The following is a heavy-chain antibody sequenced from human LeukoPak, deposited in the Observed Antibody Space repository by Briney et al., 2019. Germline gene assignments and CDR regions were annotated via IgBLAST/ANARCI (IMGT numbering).Heavy chain of an antibody. D-gene: IGHD3-16*01. CDR1: GFTFSDYD. Sequence: PGGSLRLPCSASGFTFSDYDMNWIRQGPGKGLEWISAISGRSSHTYYGDSVKGRFSISRDNAKNLLYLQMNGLGAEDTAVYYCGRAFPPLRTSSAGDLWGQGTLVTVSS. CDR2: ISGRSSHT. J-gene: IGHJ4*02. CDR3: GRAFPPLRTSSAGDL. V-gene: IGHV3-21*06.